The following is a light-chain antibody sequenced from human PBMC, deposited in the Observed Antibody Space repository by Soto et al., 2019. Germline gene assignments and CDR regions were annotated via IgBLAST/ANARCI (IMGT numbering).Light chain of an antibody. J-gene: IGKJ1*01. CDR3: QQYNKWPRT. CDR1: QSVSSN. V-gene: IGKV3-15*01. Sequence: EIVMTQSPSTLSVSPGERATLSCRASQSVSSNLAWYQQKPGQAPRLLIYGASTRATGIPARFSGSGSGPEFTLSISSLQSEDFAVYYCQQYNKWPRTFGQGTKVDIK. CDR2: GAS.